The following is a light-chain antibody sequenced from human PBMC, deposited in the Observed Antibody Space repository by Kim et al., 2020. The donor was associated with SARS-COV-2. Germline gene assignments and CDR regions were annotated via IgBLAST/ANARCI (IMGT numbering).Light chain of an antibody. J-gene: IGLJ2*01. Sequence: VAPGKTARITCEGKNIGSKYFHWYQQKPGQAPVLVIYYDSDRPSGIPERFSGSNSGNTATLTISRVEAGDEADYYCQVWDSTSAVFGGGTKLTVL. CDR2: YDS. CDR3: QVWDSTSAV. CDR1: NIGSKY. V-gene: IGLV3-21*01.